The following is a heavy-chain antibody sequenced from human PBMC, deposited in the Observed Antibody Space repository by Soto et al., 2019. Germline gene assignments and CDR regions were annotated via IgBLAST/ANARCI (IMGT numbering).Heavy chain of an antibody. CDR1: GYTFTSYG. CDR3: ARDKRFLEWLVYGMDV. CDR2: ISAYNGNT. V-gene: IGHV1-18*04. J-gene: IGHJ6*02. D-gene: IGHD3-3*01. Sequence: GASVKVSCKASGYTFTSYGISWVRQAPGQGLEWMGWISAYNGNTNYAQKLQGRVTMTTDTSTSTAYMELRSLRSDDTAVYYCARDKRFLEWLVYGMDVWGQGTTVTVSS.